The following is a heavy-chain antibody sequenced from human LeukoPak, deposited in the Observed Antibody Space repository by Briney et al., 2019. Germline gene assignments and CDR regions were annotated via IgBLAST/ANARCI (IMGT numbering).Heavy chain of an antibody. Sequence: GGSLRLSCGASGFAFSSYWMTWVRQAPEKGLEWVANIKQDGSEKYYVDSVKGRFTISRDNAKNSLYLQMNSLRAEDTAVYYCASSAVDTAMIFSSWFDPWGQGTLVTVSS. CDR3: ASSAVDTAMIFSSWFDP. V-gene: IGHV3-7*01. CDR1: GFAFSSYW. CDR2: IKQDGSEK. J-gene: IGHJ5*02. D-gene: IGHD5-18*01.